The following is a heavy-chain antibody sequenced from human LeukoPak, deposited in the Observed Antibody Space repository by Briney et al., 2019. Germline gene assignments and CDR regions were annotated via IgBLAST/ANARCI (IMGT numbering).Heavy chain of an antibody. D-gene: IGHD2-15*01. CDR2: ISDSGGTT. Sequence: PGGSLRLSCAASGFXLSNYAISWVRQAPGKGLEWVSGISDSGGTTYYADSVKGRFTISRDNAKNSLYLQMNSLRAEDTAVYYCARDYCSGVSCYYFDYWGQGTLVTVSS. CDR1: GFXLSNYA. CDR3: ARDYCSGVSCYYFDY. J-gene: IGHJ4*02. V-gene: IGHV3-23*01.